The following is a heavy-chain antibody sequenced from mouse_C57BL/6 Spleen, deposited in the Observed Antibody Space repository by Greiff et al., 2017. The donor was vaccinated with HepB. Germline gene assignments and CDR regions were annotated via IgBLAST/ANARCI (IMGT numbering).Heavy chain of an antibody. CDR2: ISYDGSN. CDR3: ARDDYKDFDY. J-gene: IGHJ2*01. Sequence: DVKLQESGPGLVKPSQSLSLTCSVTGYSITSGYYWNWIRQFPGNKLEWMGYISYDGSNNYNPSLKNRISITRDTSKNQFFLKLNSVTTEDTATYYCARDDYKDFDYWGQGTTLTVSS. V-gene: IGHV3-6*01. D-gene: IGHD2-4*01. CDR1: GYSITSGYY.